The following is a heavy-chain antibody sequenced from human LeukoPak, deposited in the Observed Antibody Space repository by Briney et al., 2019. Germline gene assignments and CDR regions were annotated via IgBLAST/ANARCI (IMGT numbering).Heavy chain of an antibody. CDR3: ARATSIVGATTALGY. Sequence: ASVKVSCRASGYTFTGYYMHWVRQAPGQGLEWMGWINPNSGGTNYAQKFQGWVTMTRDTSISTAYMELSRLRSDDTAVYYCARATSIVGATTALGYWGQGTLVTVSS. J-gene: IGHJ4*02. D-gene: IGHD1-26*01. CDR2: INPNSGGT. CDR1: GYTFTGYY. V-gene: IGHV1-2*04.